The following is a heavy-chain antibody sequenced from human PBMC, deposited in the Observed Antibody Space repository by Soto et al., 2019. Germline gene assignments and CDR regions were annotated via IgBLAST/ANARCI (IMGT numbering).Heavy chain of an antibody. CDR3: ARDSGTAMVPQAMVYIVF. D-gene: IGHD5-18*01. J-gene: IGHJ4*02. CDR2: IIPIFGIA. V-gene: IGHV1-69*04. CDR1: GGTFSRYS. Sequence: SVKVSCKASGGTFSRYSITWVRQAPGHGLEWIGRIIPIFGIASYAQKFQGRVTMTRDTSTSTVYMELSSLRSEDTAVYYCARDSGTAMVPQAMVYIVFWGQGTLVTVSS.